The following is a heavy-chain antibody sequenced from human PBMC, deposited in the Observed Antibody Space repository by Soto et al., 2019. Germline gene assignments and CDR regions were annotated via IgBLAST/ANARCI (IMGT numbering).Heavy chain of an antibody. CDR3: ARDRDSSGWYSGNWFDP. D-gene: IGHD6-19*01. CDR2: INSVSGTK. V-gene: IGHV3-48*02. CDR1: GFTFSTYS. J-gene: IGHJ5*02. Sequence: GGSLRLSCAASGFTFSTYSMNWVRQAPGKGLEWVSYINSVSGTKYYADSVKGRFTISRDNAKNSLYLQMNSLRDEDTAVYYCARDRDSSGWYSGNWFDPWGQGTLVTVSS.